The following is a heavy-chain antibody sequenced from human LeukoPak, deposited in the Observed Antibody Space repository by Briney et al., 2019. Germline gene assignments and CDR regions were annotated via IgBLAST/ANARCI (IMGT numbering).Heavy chain of an antibody. CDR1: GYTLTELS. J-gene: IGHJ4*02. V-gene: IGHV1-24*01. Sequence: ASVKVSCKVSGYTLTELSMHWVRQAPGKGLEWMGGFDPEDGEAIYARKFQGRVTMTEDTSTDTAYMELSSLRSEDTAVYYCATDLGAEYYFDYWGQGTLVTVSS. D-gene: IGHD1-26*01. CDR3: ATDLGAEYYFDY. CDR2: FDPEDGEA.